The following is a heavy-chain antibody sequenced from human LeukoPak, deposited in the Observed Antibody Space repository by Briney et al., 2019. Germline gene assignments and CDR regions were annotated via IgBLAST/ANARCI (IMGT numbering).Heavy chain of an antibody. J-gene: IGHJ4*02. CDR3: AKDRPNYYDSSGHYYRRDGDY. CDR2: FSGSGSYT. Sequence: SGGSLRLSCAASGFTFSSYAMSWVRQAPGKGLEWVSSFSGSGSYTYYAGSVKGRFTISRDNSKNTLYLQMNSLRAEDTAIYYCAKDRPNYYDSSGHYYRRDGDYWGQGTLVTVSS. D-gene: IGHD3-22*01. CDR1: GFTFSSYA. V-gene: IGHV3-23*01.